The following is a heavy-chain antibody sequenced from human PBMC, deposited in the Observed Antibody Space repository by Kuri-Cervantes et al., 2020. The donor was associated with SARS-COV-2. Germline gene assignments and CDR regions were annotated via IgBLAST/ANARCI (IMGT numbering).Heavy chain of an antibody. D-gene: IGHD3-3*02. CDR1: GFALTNYV. Sequence: LSLTCAASGFALTNYVMNWVRQAPGKGLEWVSSISSSSSYIYYADSVKGRFTISRDNAKNSLYLQMNSLRAEDTAVYYCARTFMGYYYYMDVWGKGTTVTVSS. J-gene: IGHJ6*03. V-gene: IGHV3-21*01. CDR3: ARTFMGYYYYMDV. CDR2: ISSSSSYI.